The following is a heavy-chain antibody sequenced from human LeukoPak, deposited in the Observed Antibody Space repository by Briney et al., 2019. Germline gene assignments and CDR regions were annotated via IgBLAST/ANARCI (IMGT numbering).Heavy chain of an antibody. CDR2: IGGGGCCA. CDR1: GFTFNKFA. CDR3: AKRVTTVEPSVVDV. D-gene: IGHD4-23*01. V-gene: IGHV3-23*01. J-gene: IGHJ6*02. Sequence: GGSLRLSCAASGFTFNKFAMSWVRQAPGKGLEWLSAIGGGGCCASYPDSVKGRFTISRDNSKNTLYLQMNSLRVEDTAVYYCAKRVTTVEPSVVDVWGQGTAVTVSS.